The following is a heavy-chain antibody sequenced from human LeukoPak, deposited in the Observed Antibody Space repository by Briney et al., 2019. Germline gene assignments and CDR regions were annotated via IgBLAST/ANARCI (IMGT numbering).Heavy chain of an antibody. D-gene: IGHD6-13*01. CDR2: IYPADSDI. Sequence: GESLKISCKGSGYSITNYWIAWVRQMPGKGLEWMGIIYPADSDIRYSPSFQGQVTISADKSISTAYLQWSSLKASDTAMYYCARPLFSSWYEAVYYWGQGALVTVSS. V-gene: IGHV5-51*01. CDR3: ARPLFSSWYEAVYY. J-gene: IGHJ4*02. CDR1: GYSITNYW.